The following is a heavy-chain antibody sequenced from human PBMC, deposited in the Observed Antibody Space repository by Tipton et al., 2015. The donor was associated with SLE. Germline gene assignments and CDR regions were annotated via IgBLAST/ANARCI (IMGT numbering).Heavy chain of an antibody. D-gene: IGHD2-15*01. V-gene: IGHV3-48*03. CDR3: ATLWGYCSVGRCYSAF. CDR2: ISSSGTTV. J-gene: IGHJ4*02. CDR1: GFTFSVYE. Sequence: SLRLSCAASGFTFSVYEMFWVRQAPGKGLEWVSYISSSGTTVYYADSVRGRFTISRDNAKNSLYLQMDSLRVEDTAVYYCATLWGYCSVGRCYSAFWGQGTLVTVSS.